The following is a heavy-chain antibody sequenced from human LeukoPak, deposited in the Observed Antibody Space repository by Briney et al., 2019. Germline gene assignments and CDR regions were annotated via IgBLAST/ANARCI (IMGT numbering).Heavy chain of an antibody. CDR3: ARESGKFDY. V-gene: IGHV3-43*02. CDR2: ISGDGVST. Sequence: GGSLRLSCVASGLPIGDFAMHWVRQAPGKGLEWVSLISGDGVSTFYADSVKGRFIISRDNSKNSLSLEMSSLRTEDTAMYYCARESGKFDYWGQGTLVGVSS. J-gene: IGHJ4*02. CDR1: GLPIGDFA.